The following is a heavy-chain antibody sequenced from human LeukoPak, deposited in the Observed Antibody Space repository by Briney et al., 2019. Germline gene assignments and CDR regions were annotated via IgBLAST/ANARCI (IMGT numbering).Heavy chain of an antibody. Sequence: GGSLRLSCAASGFTFSSYAMSWVRQAPGKGLEWVLGISGNGDNTYYADSVKGRFTISRDNSKNTLYVQVNSLGTEDTAAYYCAKGSYYDSSGSFYFDYWGQGTLVTVSS. CDR1: GFTFSSYA. V-gene: IGHV3-23*01. J-gene: IGHJ4*02. CDR2: ISGNGDNT. D-gene: IGHD3-22*01. CDR3: AKGSYYDSSGSFYFDY.